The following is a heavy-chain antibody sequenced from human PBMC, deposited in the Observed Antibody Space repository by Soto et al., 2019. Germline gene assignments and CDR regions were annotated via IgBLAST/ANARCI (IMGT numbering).Heavy chain of an antibody. D-gene: IGHD4-4*01. CDR2: ISYDGSNK. CDR3: AKDHSPTTATYYYYGMDV. V-gene: IGHV3-30*18. CDR1: GFTFSSYG. Sequence: PGGSLRLSCAASGFTFSSYGMHWVRQAPGKGLEWVAVISYDGSNKYYADSVKGRFTISRDNSKNTLYLQMNSLRAEDTAVYYCAKDHSPTTATYYYYGMDVRGQGITVTVSS. J-gene: IGHJ6*02.